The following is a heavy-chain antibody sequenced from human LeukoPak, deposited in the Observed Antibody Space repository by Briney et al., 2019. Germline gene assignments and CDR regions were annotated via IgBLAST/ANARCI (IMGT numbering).Heavy chain of an antibody. CDR1: GYTFTSYD. V-gene: IGHV1-8*01. J-gene: IGHJ5*02. D-gene: IGHD2-2*01. Sequence: ASVKVSCKASGYTFTSYDINWVRQAAGQGGEGMGWMNPNSGNTGYAQKFQGRVTMTRNTSISTAYMELSSLRSEDTAVYYCARAEDIVVVPAFWFDPWGQGTLVTVSS. CDR3: ARAEDIVVVPAFWFDP. CDR2: MNPNSGNT.